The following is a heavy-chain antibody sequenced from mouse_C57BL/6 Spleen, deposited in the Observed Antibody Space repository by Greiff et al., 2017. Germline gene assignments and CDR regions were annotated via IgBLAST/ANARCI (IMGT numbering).Heavy chain of an antibody. J-gene: IGHJ3*01. CDR3: ASYSSSSWFAY. Sequence: VQLQQSGAELAKPGASVKLSCKASGYTFTSYWMHWVKQRPGQGLEWIGYINPSSGYTKYNQKFKDKATLTADKSSSTAYMQLSSLTYEDYAVYYCASYSSSSWFAYWGQGTLVTVSA. V-gene: IGHV1-7*01. CDR2: INPSSGYT. D-gene: IGHD1-1*01. CDR1: GYTFTSYW.